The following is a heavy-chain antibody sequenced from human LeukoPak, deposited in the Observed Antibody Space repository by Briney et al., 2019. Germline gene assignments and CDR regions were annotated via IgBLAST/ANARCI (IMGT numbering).Heavy chain of an antibody. Sequence: ASVKVSCKVSGYTLTESSMHWVRQAPGKGLEWMGGFDPEDGETIYAQKFQGRVTMTEDTSTDTAYMELSSLRSEDTAMYYCATGLEHIVAVPAAIAPTWGQGTLVTVSS. J-gene: IGHJ5*02. CDR2: FDPEDGET. CDR3: ATGLEHIVAVPAAIAPT. D-gene: IGHD2-2*02. V-gene: IGHV1-24*01. CDR1: GYTLTESS.